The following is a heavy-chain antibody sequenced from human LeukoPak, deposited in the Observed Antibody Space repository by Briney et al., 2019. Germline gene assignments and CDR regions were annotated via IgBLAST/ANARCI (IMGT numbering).Heavy chain of an antibody. J-gene: IGHJ5*02. V-gene: IGHV4-59*05. Sequence: PSETLSLTCTVSGGSISSYYWSWIRQPAGKGLEWIGSIYYSGSTYYNPTLKSRVTISVDTSKNQFSLKLSSVTAADTAVYYCARRGAVLLWFGEPPNWFDPWGQGTLVTVSS. CDR1: GGSISSYY. CDR2: IYYSGST. D-gene: IGHD3-10*01. CDR3: ARRGAVLLWFGEPPNWFDP.